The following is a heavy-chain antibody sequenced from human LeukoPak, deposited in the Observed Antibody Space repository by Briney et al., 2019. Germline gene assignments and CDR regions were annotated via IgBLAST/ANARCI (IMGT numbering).Heavy chain of an antibody. CDR2: IIPIFGTA. CDR1: GGTFSSYA. D-gene: IGHD3-10*01. V-gene: IGHV1-69*01. J-gene: IGHJ3*02. Sequence: SVEVSCKASGGTFSSYAISWVRQAPGQGLEWMGGIIPIFGTANYAQKFQGGVTITADESTSTAYMELSSLRSEDTAVYYCARDTITMVRGKSARSSPAFDIWGQGTMVTVSS. CDR3: ARDTITMVRGKSARSSPAFDI.